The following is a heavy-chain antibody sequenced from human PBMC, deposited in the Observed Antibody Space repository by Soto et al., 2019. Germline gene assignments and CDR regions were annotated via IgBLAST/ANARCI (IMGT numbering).Heavy chain of an antibody. CDR2: INHSGST. CDR3: ARALLWSDFDY. Sequence: SETLSLTCAVYGGSFSGYYWSWIRQPPGKGLEWIGEINHSGSTNYNPSLKSRVTISVDTSKNQFSLKLSSVTAADTAVYYCARALLWSDFDYWGQGTLVTVSS. CDR1: GGSFSGYY. J-gene: IGHJ4*02. V-gene: IGHV4-34*01. D-gene: IGHD2-21*01.